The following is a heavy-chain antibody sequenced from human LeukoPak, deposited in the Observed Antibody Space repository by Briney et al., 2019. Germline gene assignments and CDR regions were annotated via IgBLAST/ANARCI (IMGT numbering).Heavy chain of an antibody. CDR3: AKVPPRVHSSSWSFFFQH. CDR1: GFTFSSYA. CDR2: ISGSGGST. D-gene: IGHD6-13*01. V-gene: IGHV3-23*01. J-gene: IGHJ1*01. Sequence: GGSLRLFCAASGFTFSSYAMSWVRQAPGKGLEWVSAISGSGGSTYYADSVKGRFTISRDNSKNTLYLQMNSLRAEDTAVYYCAKVPPRVHSSSWSFFFQHWGQGTLVTISS.